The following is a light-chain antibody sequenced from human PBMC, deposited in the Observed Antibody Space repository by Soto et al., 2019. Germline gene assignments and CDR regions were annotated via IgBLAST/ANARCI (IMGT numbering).Light chain of an antibody. CDR1: QSVSSN. Sequence: MTQSPATLSVSPGERATLSCRASQSVSSNLVWYQQKPGQAPRLLIYGASTRVTGIPARFSGSGSGTEFTLTISSLQSEDFAVYYCQQYHNWWTFGQGTKVDI. V-gene: IGKV3-15*01. CDR2: GAS. CDR3: QQYHNWWT. J-gene: IGKJ1*01.